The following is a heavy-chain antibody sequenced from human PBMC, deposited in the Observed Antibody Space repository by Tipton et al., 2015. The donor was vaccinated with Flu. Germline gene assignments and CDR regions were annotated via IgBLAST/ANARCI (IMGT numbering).Heavy chain of an antibody. CDR2: IYSSGSA. Sequence: GEALGSFYWNWIRQPAGKGLEWVGRIYSSGSATYSPSLKSRVTLSIDTSKNQFALNMISVTAADTAVYFCVRGAGSGTHMVSDFWGEGKLVTVSS. CDR1: GEALGSFY. D-gene: IGHD3-10*01. J-gene: IGHJ4*02. CDR3: VRGAGSGTHMVSDF. V-gene: IGHV4-4*07.